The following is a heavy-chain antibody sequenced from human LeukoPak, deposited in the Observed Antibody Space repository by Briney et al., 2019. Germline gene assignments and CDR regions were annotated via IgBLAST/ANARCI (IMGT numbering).Heavy chain of an antibody. D-gene: IGHD3-22*01. CDR1: GYTFTSYY. V-gene: IGHV1-46*01. J-gene: IGHJ4*02. CDR3: AREGLPYDSSGYWSLDY. Sequence: ASVKVSCKASGYTFTSYYMHWVRQAPGQGLEWMGIINPSGGSTSYAQKFQGRVTMTRDTSTSTTYMELSSLRSGDTAVYYCAREGLPYDSSGYWSLDYWGQGTLVTVSS. CDR2: INPSGGST.